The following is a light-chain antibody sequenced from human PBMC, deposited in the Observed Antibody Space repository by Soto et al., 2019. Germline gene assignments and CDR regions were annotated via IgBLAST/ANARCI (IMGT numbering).Light chain of an antibody. CDR3: QQYDNWPWT. CDR1: QSVSNSY. CDR2: DTS. Sequence: EFVLTQSPGTLSLSPGERATLSCRASQSVSNSYVAWYQQKSGQAPRLLIYDTSSRVTGIPDRFSGSGSGTDFTLTISSLQSEDFAVYYCQQYDNWPWTFGQGTKVDIK. J-gene: IGKJ1*01. V-gene: IGKV3-20*01.